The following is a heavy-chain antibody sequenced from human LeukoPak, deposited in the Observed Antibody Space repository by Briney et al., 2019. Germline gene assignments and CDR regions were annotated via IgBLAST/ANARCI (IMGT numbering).Heavy chain of an antibody. J-gene: IGHJ4*02. CDR1: GFPLSSYR. CDR3: AKGRDWNYVLVY. D-gene: IGHD1-7*01. CDR2: IWYNGSKK. Sequence: GGSLRLSCAASGFPLSSYRMHRVRQAPGRGVERVHVIWYNGSKKYYGDSVKGRFTISRDNSKHTLYLQMNTLRVEHTAIYYCAKGRDWNYVLVYWGERTLVTVSS. V-gene: IGHV3-33*06.